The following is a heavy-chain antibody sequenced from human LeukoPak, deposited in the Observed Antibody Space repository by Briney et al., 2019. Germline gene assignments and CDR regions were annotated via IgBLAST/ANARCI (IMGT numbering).Heavy chain of an antibody. D-gene: IGHD2-2*01. CDR2: INSDGSIT. Sequence: GGSLRLSCAASGFTFSSHWMHWVRQAPGKGLVWVSRINSDGSITSYADSVKGRFTISRDNAKDTLYLQINSLRDEDTAVYYCARICSSTDCLIPDWGQGTLVTVSS. CDR3: ARICSSTDCLIPD. V-gene: IGHV3-74*01. J-gene: IGHJ4*02. CDR1: GFTFSSHW.